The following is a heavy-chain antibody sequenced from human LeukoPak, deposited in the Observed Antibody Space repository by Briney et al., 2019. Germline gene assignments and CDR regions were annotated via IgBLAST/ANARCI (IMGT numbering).Heavy chain of an antibody. Sequence: VKVSCKASGGTFSSYAISWVRRAPGQGLEWMGRIIPIFGTANYAQKFQGRVTITTDESTSTAYMELSSLRSEDTAVYYCAKEYLAAAGTFDYWGQGTLVTVSS. D-gene: IGHD6-13*01. V-gene: IGHV1-69*05. J-gene: IGHJ4*02. CDR2: IIPIFGTA. CDR3: AKEYLAAAGTFDY. CDR1: GGTFSSYA.